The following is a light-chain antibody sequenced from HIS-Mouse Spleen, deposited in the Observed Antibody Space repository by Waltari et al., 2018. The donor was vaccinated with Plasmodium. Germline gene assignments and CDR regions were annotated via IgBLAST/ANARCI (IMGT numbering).Light chain of an antibody. Sequence: SSELTQDPAVSVALGLTVRITCQGDSLSSYYASWYQQKPGQAHVLVIYGKNNRPSGIPDRFSGSSSGNTASLTITGAQAEDEADYYCNSRDSSGNHWVFGGGTKLTVL. J-gene: IGLJ3*02. CDR2: GKN. CDR3: NSRDSSGNHWV. CDR1: SLSSYY. V-gene: IGLV3-19*01.